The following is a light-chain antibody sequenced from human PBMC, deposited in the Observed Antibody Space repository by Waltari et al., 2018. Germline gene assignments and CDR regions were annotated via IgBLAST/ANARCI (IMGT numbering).Light chain of an antibody. Sequence: QSVLTQPPSASGTPGQRVTISCSGSSSNIGSNTVNWYQQLPGTAPKLLIYSNNQLPSGVPTRFSGSKSGTSASLAISGLQSEDEADYYCAAWDDSLNGHWVFGGGTKLTVL. V-gene: IGLV1-44*01. J-gene: IGLJ3*02. CDR3: AAWDDSLNGHWV. CDR1: SSNIGSNT. CDR2: SNN.